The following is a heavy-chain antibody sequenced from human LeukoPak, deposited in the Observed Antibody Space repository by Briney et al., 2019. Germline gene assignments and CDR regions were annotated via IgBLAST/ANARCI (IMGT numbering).Heavy chain of an antibody. CDR2: IGWNSGSI. D-gene: IGHD3-9*01. Sequence: GGSLRLSCAASGFTFDDYAMHWVRQAPGKGLEWVSGIGWNSGSIAYADSVKGRFTISRDNAKNSLYLQMNSLRAEDMALYYCAKALSLRYFDWLLGNDAFDLWGQGTMVTVSS. J-gene: IGHJ3*01. CDR3: AKALSLRYFDWLLGNDAFDL. V-gene: IGHV3-9*03. CDR1: GFTFDDYA.